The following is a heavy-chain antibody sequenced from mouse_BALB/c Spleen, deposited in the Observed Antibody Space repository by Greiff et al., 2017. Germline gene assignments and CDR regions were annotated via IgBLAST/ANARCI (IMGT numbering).Heavy chain of an antibody. CDR1: GYTFTSYV. CDR2: INPYNDGT. CDR3: ARGDSNFITTAYSFDY. D-gene: IGHD1-2*01. J-gene: IGHJ2*01. Sequence: EVQLQQSGPELVKPGASVKMSCKASGYTFTSYVMHWVKQKPGQGLEWIGYINPYNDGTKYNEKFKGKATLTTDKSSSTAYMELSSLTSEDSAVYYGARGDSNFITTAYSFDYWGQGTTLTVSS. V-gene: IGHV1-14*01.